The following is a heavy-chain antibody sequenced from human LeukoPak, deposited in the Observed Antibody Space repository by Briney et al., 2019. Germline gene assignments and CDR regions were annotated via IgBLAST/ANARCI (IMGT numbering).Heavy chain of an antibody. V-gene: IGHV4-59*08. Sequence: SETLSLTCTVSGGSISSYYWNWIRQPPGKGLEWIGYIYYSGSTYYNPSLKSRVTMSVDTSKNQFSLKLSSVTAADTAVYYCASLKDYYDSSGYYYDYWGQGTLVTVSS. D-gene: IGHD3-22*01. CDR1: GGSISSYY. CDR2: IYYSGST. CDR3: ASLKDYYDSSGYYYDY. J-gene: IGHJ4*02.